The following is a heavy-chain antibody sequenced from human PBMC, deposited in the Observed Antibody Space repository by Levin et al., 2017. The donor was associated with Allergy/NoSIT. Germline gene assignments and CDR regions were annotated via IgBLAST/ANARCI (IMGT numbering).Heavy chain of an antibody. CDR2: IKQDGSEK. CDR3: ARDCGDDCYSY. V-gene: IGHV3-7*01. Sequence: ETLSLTCAASGFTFSSYWMSWVRQAPGKGLEWVANIKQDGSEKYHVDSVKGRFTISRDNAKNSLYLQMNSLRAEDTGVYYCARDCGDDCYSYWGQGTLVTVSS. CDR1: GFTFSSYW. D-gene: IGHD2-21*02. J-gene: IGHJ4*02.